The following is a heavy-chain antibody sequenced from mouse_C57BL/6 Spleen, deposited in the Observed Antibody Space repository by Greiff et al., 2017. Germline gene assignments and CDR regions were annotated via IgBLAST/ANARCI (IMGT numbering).Heavy chain of an antibody. J-gene: IGHJ3*01. CDR1: GFNITDYY. CDR2: IDPEDGET. Sequence: EVQLQQSGAELVKPGASVKLSCTASGFNITDYYMHWVKQRNEQGLEWIGRIDPEDGETKYAPQFQGKATITADTSSNTAYLQLRSLTSEDTAVYYCARRGYSSWFAYWGQGTLVTVSA. V-gene: IGHV14-2*01. D-gene: IGHD2-5*01. CDR3: ARRGYSSWFAY.